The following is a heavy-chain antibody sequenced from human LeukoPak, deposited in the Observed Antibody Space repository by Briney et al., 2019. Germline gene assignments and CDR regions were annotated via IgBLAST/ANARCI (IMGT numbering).Heavy chain of an antibody. J-gene: IGHJ6*03. CDR3: ARDRLPRDGYKTYYYYYMDV. D-gene: IGHD5-24*01. Sequence: GASVKVSCKASGYTFTSYGISWVRQAPGQGLEWMGWIGAYNGNTNYAQKLQGRVTMTTDTSTSTAYMELRSLRSDDTAVYYCARDRLPRDGYKTYYYYYMDVWGKGTTVTVSS. CDR1: GYTFTSYG. CDR2: IGAYNGNT. V-gene: IGHV1-18*01.